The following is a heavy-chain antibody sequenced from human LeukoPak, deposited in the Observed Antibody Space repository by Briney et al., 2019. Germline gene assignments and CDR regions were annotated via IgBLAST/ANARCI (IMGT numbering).Heavy chain of an antibody. CDR2: INPSSGGT. CDR3: ARFDSSGYALDY. V-gene: IGHV1-2*02. Sequence: ASVKVSCKASVYTFTADYMHWVRQAPGQGLEWMGWINPSSGGTDYAQNFQGRVTMTRDTSISTAYMELSRLRSDDTAVYYCARFDSSGYALDYWGQGTLVTVSS. D-gene: IGHD3-22*01. J-gene: IGHJ4*02. CDR1: VYTFTADY.